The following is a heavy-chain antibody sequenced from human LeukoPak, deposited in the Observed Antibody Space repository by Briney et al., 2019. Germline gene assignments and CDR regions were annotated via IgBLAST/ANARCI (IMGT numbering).Heavy chain of an antibody. D-gene: IGHD6-13*01. CDR3: AGAARQQLPPYYYYGMDV. J-gene: IGHJ6*02. CDR2: ISAYNGNT. V-gene: IGHV1-18*01. CDR1: GYTFTSYG. Sequence: ASVKVSCKASGYTFTSYGISWVRQAPGQGLEWTGWISAYNGNTNYAQKLQGRVTMTTDTSTSTAYMELRSLRSDDTAVYYCAGAARQQLPPYYYYGMDVWGQGTTVTVSS.